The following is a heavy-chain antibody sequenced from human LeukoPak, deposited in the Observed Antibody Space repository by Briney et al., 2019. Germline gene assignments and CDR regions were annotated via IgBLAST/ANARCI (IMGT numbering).Heavy chain of an antibody. CDR3: ARDSYYDFWSGYYPYFDY. Sequence: GGSLRLSCAASGFTFSSYGMHWVRQAPGKGLEWVSYISGSGSTIYYADSVKGRFTISRDNAKNSLYLQMNSLRAEDTAVYYCARDSYYDFWSGYYPYFDYWGQGTLVTVSS. J-gene: IGHJ4*02. CDR2: ISGSGSTI. CDR1: GFTFSSYG. D-gene: IGHD3-3*01. V-gene: IGHV3-48*04.